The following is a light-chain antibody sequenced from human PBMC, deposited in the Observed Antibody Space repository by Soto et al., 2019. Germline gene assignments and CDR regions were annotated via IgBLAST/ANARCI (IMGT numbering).Light chain of an antibody. CDR3: QQYNFWPPLT. CDR1: QSVNSN. V-gene: IGKV3-15*01. CDR2: DAS. Sequence: EIVMTQSPATLSVSPGERATLSCRSSQSVNSNLAWYRQKPGQAPRLLISDASPRAIGVPARFSGSGSGTEFTLPISSLQSEDSGIYYCQQYNFWPPLTFGGGTKVEIK. J-gene: IGKJ4*01.